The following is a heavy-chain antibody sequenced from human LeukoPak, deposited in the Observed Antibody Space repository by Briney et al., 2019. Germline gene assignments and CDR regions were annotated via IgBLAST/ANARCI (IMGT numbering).Heavy chain of an antibody. CDR3: AKTGFPYYYDSSGYPDY. CDR2: ISGSGGST. D-gene: IGHD3-22*01. CDR1: GFTFSSYA. Sequence: SGGSLRLSCAASGFTFSSYAMSWVRQAPGKGLEWVSAISGSGGSTYYADSVKGRFTISRDNSKNTLYLQMNSLRAEDTAVYYCAKTGFPYYYDSSGYPDYWCQGTLVTVSS. J-gene: IGHJ4*02. V-gene: IGHV3-23*01.